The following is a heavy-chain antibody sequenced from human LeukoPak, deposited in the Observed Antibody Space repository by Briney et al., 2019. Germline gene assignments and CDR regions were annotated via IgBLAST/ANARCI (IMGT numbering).Heavy chain of an antibody. D-gene: IGHD4-17*01. Sequence: SETLSLTCTVSGGSISSYYWSWIRQPPGKGLEWIGYIYYSGSTNYNPSLKSRVTISVDTSKNQFSLKLSSVTAADTAVYYCAREPKGTYGDVLESGFDPWGQGTLVTVSS. CDR2: IYYSGST. V-gene: IGHV4-59*01. CDR1: GGSISSYY. CDR3: AREPKGTYGDVLESGFDP. J-gene: IGHJ5*02.